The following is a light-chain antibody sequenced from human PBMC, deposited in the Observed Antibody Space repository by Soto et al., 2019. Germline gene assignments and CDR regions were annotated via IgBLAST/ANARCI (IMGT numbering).Light chain of an antibody. CDR2: DAS. J-gene: IGKJ1*01. CDR3: QQYNSYWT. Sequence: DIRMTQSPSTLSAFVVDRVTITCRASQSISLSLAWYQQKPGKAPDLLISDASHLERVVPSRFSGSGSGTEFSLTSSSLQPDDFATYYCQQYNSYWTFGPGTKVDIK. CDR1: QSISLS. V-gene: IGKV1-5*01.